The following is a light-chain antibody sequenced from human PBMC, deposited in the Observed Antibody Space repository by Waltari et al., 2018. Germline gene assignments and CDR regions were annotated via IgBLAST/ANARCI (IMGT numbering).Light chain of an antibody. CDR3: QQSYSTWT. CDR2: AAS. J-gene: IGKJ1*01. CDR1: QSISSY. V-gene: IGKV1-39*01. Sequence: DIQMTQSPSSLSASVGDRVTITCRASQSISSYLNWYQQKPGKAPKLLIYAASSLQSGVPSRFSGSGSGTDCTLTISSLQPEDFATYYCQQSYSTWTFGQGTKVEIK.